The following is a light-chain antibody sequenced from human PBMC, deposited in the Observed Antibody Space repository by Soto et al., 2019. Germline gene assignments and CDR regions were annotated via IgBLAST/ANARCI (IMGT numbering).Light chain of an antibody. CDR2: GAS. CDR1: QSVSSSY. V-gene: IGKV3-20*01. Sequence: EIVLTQSPATLSLSPGERATLSCRASQSVSSSYLAWYQQKPGQTPSLLIDGASSRATGIPDRFSGSGSGTDFTLTISRLEPEDFAVYYCQQYGSSPPITFGQGTRLEIK. J-gene: IGKJ5*01. CDR3: QQYGSSPPIT.